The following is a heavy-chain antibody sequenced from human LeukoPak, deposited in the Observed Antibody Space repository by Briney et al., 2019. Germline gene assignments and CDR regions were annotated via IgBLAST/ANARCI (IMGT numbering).Heavy chain of an antibody. J-gene: IGHJ4*02. CDR2: ISTYNGNT. Sequence: ASVKVSCKASGYTFISYGISWVRQAPGQGLEWMGWISTYNGNTKYAQKLQGRVTMTTDTSTSTAYMELRSLKSDDTAVYYCGRGGGSFPTPFDCWGQGTLVTVSS. V-gene: IGHV1-18*01. D-gene: IGHD1-26*01. CDR3: GRGGGSFPTPFDC. CDR1: GYTFISYG.